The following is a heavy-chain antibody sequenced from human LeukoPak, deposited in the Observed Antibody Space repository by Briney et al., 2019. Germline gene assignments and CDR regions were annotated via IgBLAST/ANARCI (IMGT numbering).Heavy chain of an antibody. V-gene: IGHV4-59*08. CDR1: GGSISSYY. CDR2: IYYSGST. D-gene: IGHD3-16*01. CDR3: ARLGAHGVAFDI. Sequence: SETLSFTCTVSGGSISSYYWSWIRQPPGKGLEWIGYIYYSGSTNYNPSLKSRVTISVDTSKNQFSLKLSSVTAADTAMYYCARLGAHGVAFDIWGQGTMVTVSS. J-gene: IGHJ3*02.